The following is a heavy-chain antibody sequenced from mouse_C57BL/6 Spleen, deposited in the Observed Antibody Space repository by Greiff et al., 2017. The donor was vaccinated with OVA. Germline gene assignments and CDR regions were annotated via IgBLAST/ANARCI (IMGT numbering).Heavy chain of an antibody. CDR2: INPGSGGT. J-gene: IGHJ3*01. CDR1: GYAFTNYL. Sequence: QVHVKQSGAELVRPGTSVKVSCKASGYAFTNYLIEWVKQRPGQGLEWIGVINPGSGGTNYNEKFKGKATLTADKSSSTAYMQLSSLTSEDSAVYFGARYYGSSYAWFAYWGQGTLVTVSA. CDR3: ARYYGSSYAWFAY. V-gene: IGHV1-54*01. D-gene: IGHD1-1*01.